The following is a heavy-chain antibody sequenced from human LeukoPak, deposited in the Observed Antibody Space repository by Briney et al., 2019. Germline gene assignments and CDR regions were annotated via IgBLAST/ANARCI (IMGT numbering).Heavy chain of an antibody. CDR2: IRSRANSYTT. V-gene: IGHV3-73*01. J-gene: IGHJ6*02. Sequence: QTGGSLRLSCAASGFTFSGSAMPWVRQAHGKGLEWLGRIRSRANSYTTVYAAPVQGRFIISRDDSMNMAYLQMNSLRVEDTAVYYCTRHSNKYCSGAGCFHYNFYGLDVWGQGTTVTVSS. CDR3: TRHSNKYCSGAGCFHYNFYGLDV. CDR1: GFTFSGSA. D-gene: IGHD2-15*01.